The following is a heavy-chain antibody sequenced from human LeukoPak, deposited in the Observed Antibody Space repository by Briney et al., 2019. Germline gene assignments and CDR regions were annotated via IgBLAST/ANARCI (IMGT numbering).Heavy chain of an antibody. V-gene: IGHV5-51*01. CDR3: ASLSYYNSWSGFDY. CDR2: IYPPDSDT. D-gene: IGHD3-3*01. CDR1: GYSFTSYW. J-gene: IGHJ4*02. Sequence: GESLKISCKGSGYSFTSYWIGWVRQMPGKGLEWMGIIYPPDSDTKHSPSFQGQVTISADKSINTAYLQWSSLKASDTAMYYCASLSYYNSWSGFDYWGQGTQVTVSS.